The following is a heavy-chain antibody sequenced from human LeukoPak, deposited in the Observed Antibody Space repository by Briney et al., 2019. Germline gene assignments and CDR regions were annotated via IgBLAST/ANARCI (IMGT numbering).Heavy chain of an antibody. CDR2: ISRDGSRT. CDR3: AKDKYSGTSGLDY. J-gene: IGHJ4*02. V-gene: IGHV3-43D*03. Sequence: PGGSLRLSCAASGFNFDDYAMHWVRQAPGKGLEWVSLISRDGSRTYYADSVRGRFTISRDNSKNSLFLQMNSLRAEDTAFYYCAKDKYSGTSGLDYWGQGTLVTVSS. D-gene: IGHD1-26*01. CDR1: GFNFDDYA.